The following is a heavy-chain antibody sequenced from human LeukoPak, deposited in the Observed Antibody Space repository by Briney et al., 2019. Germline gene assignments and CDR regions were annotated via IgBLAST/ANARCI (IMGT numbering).Heavy chain of an antibody. CDR2: ISGSGATT. J-gene: IGHJ4*02. CDR1: GFTFSSYG. D-gene: IGHD1-1*01. Sequence: GGSLRLSCAASGFTFSSYGMSWGRQAPGKGLEWVSGISGSGATTSYADSVKGRFTISRDNSKNTLYLQMNSLRAEDTAVYYCAKVLWLERTFDYWGQGTLVTVSS. V-gene: IGHV3-23*01. CDR3: AKVLWLERTFDY.